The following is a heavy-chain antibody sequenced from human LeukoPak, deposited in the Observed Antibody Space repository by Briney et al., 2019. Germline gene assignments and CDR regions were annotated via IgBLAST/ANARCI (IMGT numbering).Heavy chain of an antibody. CDR3: ATCRDEFADYGFTS. CDR1: GDSISSNY. J-gene: IGHJ5*02. D-gene: IGHD4-17*01. V-gene: IGHV4-59*01. Sequence: PSETLSLTCTVSGDSISSNYWSWIRQPPGKGLEWIGYIYDSWNTKYNPSLKGRVTISGDTSKNLFSLEFTSVTAADTAVYYCATCRDEFADYGFTSWGQGFLVTVSS. CDR2: IYDSWNT.